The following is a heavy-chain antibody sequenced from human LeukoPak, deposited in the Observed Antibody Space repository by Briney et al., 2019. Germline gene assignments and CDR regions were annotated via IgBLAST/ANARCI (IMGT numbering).Heavy chain of an antibody. CDR1: GFTVSSNY. Sequence: GGSLRLSCAASGFTVSSNYMSWVRQAPGKGLEWVSAISGSGDSTYYADSVKGRFTISRDNSKNTLYLQMNSLRAEDTAVYYGAKAGRRGRFGELSYYCYYYGMDVWGQGTTVTVSS. J-gene: IGHJ6*02. CDR3: AKAGRRGRFGELSYYCYYYGMDV. CDR2: ISGSGDST. D-gene: IGHD3-10*01. V-gene: IGHV3-23*01.